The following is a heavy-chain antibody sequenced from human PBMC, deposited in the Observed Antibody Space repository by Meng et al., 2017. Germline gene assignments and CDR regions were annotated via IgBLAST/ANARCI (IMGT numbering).Heavy chain of an antibody. V-gene: IGHV3-74*01. CDR3: AREVAAAGSVFDY. CDR1: GFTFSSYW. CDR2: INSDGSST. D-gene: IGHD6-13*01. J-gene: IGHJ4*02. Sequence: QLEGCWGGLVHPGGALGLYCAASGFTFSSYWMHWVRQAPGKGLVWVSRINSDGSSTSYADSVKGRFTISRDNAKNTLYLQMNSLRAEDTAVYYCAREVAAAGSVFDYWGQGTLVTVSS.